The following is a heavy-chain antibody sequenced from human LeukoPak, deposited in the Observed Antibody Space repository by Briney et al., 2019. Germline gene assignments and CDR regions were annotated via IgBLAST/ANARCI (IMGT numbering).Heavy chain of an antibody. Sequence: GGSLRLSCAASGFTFSSYGMHWVRQAPGKGMEWVAVISYDGSNKYYADSVKGRFTISRDNSKNTLYLQMNSLRAEDTAVYYCAKDRVEYSGYDYFDYWGQGTLVTVSS. D-gene: IGHD5-12*01. CDR2: ISYDGSNK. CDR3: AKDRVEYSGYDYFDY. V-gene: IGHV3-30*18. CDR1: GFTFSSYG. J-gene: IGHJ4*02.